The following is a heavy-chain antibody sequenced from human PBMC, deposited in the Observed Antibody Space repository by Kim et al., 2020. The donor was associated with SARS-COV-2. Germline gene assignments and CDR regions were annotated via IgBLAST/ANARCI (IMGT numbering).Heavy chain of an antibody. J-gene: IGHJ5*02. Sequence: SETLSLTCTVSGDSISSSSYFWDWIRQPPGKGLEWIGSIYYSGSTYYNPSLNSRVTLSVDTSKNQFSLKLNSVTAADTAVYYCARERSGWVIDTWGQGTLVTVSS. CDR1: GDSISSSSYF. V-gene: IGHV4-39*02. CDR2: IYYSGST. CDR3: ARERSGWVIDT. D-gene: IGHD6-19*01.